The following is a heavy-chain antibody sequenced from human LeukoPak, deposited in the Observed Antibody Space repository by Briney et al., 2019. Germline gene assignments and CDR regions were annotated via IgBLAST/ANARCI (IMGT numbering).Heavy chain of an antibody. CDR1: GYNFRNYG. V-gene: IGHV1-18*01. D-gene: IGHD5-18*01. Sequence: GASVKVSCKASGYNFRNYGIGWVRQAPRQRLEWMGWITAGNGNTNYAQKVQRRVTMTTDTSTSTAYMELRSLRSDDTAVYFCARDSARGYSYGYNAFDIWGQGTMVTVSS. CDR3: ARDSARGYSYGYNAFDI. CDR2: ITAGNGNT. J-gene: IGHJ3*02.